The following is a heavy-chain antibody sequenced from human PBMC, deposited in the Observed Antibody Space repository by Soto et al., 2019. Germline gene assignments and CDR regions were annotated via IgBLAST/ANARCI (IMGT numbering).Heavy chain of an antibody. CDR1: VGTFNSYA. D-gene: IGHD2-15*01. CDR2: IIPIFGTA. CDR3: ASEYCSGGSCYPGYNWFDP. J-gene: IGHJ5*02. Sequence: GASVTVSCEASVGTFNSYAMSWVRQAPGQGLEWMGGIIPIFGTANYAQKFQGRVTITADESTSTAYMELSSLRSEDTAVYYCASEYCSGGSCYPGYNWFDPWGQGTLVTVSS. V-gene: IGHV1-69*13.